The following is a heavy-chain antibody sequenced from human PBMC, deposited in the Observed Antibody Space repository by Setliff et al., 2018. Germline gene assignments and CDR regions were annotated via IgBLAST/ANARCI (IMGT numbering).Heavy chain of an antibody. D-gene: IGHD3-16*01. CDR1: GGSISSSSYQ. V-gene: IGHV4-39*01. Sequence: PSETLSLTCTVSGGSISSSSYQWGWVRQTPGKGLEWIGSIYYSGTAYYNPSLKSRVTISVDTSKNQFSLQVTSVTATDTAVYFCARHGGPAGDAFDIWGQGTMGTVS. CDR3: ARHGGPAGDAFDI. CDR2: IYYSGTA. J-gene: IGHJ3*02.